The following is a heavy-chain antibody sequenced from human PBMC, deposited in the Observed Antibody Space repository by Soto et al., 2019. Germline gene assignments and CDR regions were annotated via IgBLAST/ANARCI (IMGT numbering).Heavy chain of an antibody. D-gene: IGHD3-10*01. CDR2: MNPKKCNR. J-gene: IGHJ3*02. Sequence: QVHLVQSGAEVRRPGASVKVSCPASGYTSPIYDIEWVRQSTGQRLEWMGWMNPKKCNRYPAPKFQGRLTMTWNTSTTTAYMELTNLRSEDTAVYYCANYRTISPEGFYIWGQGTLVTVS. V-gene: IGHV1-8*01. CDR3: ANYRTISPEGFYI. CDR1: GYTSPIYD.